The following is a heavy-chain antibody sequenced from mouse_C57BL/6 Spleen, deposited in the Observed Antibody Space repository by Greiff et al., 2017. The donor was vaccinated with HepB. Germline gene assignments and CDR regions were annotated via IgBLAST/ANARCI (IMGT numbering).Heavy chain of an antibody. CDR3: ARRKDYYGSPFAY. D-gene: IGHD1-1*01. V-gene: IGHV1-80*01. Sequence: QVQLQQSGAELVKPGASVKISCKASGYAFSSYWMNWVKQRPGKGLEWIGQIYPGDGDTNYNGKFKGKATLTADKSSSTAYMQLSSLTSEDSAVYFCARRKDYYGSPFAYWGQGTLVTVSA. CDR2: IYPGDGDT. CDR1: GYAFSSYW. J-gene: IGHJ3*01.